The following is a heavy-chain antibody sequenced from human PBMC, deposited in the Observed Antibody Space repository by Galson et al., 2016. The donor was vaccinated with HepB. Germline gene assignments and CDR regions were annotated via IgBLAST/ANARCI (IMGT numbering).Heavy chain of an antibody. D-gene: IGHD3-22*01. V-gene: IGHV3-15*01. CDR3: MVNFDY. CDR1: GFIFSDAW. J-gene: IGHJ4*02. CDR2: IKSKTDGGTV. Sequence: SLRLSCAGSGFIFSDAWMTWVRQAPGKGLEWVGRIKSKTDGGTVDYGAPVKGRFSISRDDSKYTQYLQMNSLKTEDTAVCYCMVNFDYWGQGTLVTVSS.